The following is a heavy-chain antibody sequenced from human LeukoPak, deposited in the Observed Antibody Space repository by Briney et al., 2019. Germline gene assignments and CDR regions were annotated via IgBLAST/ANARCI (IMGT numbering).Heavy chain of an antibody. CDR2: INPNSGGT. CDR3: ATWGSRIVGARFGAFDI. J-gene: IGHJ3*02. D-gene: IGHD1-26*01. V-gene: IGHV1-2*02. CDR1: GYTFTGYY. Sequence: EASVKVSCKASGYTFTGYYMHWVRQAPGQGLEWMGWINPNSGGTNYAQKFQGRVTMTRDTSISTAYMELSSLRSEDTAVYYCATWGSRIVGARFGAFDIWGQGTMVTVSS.